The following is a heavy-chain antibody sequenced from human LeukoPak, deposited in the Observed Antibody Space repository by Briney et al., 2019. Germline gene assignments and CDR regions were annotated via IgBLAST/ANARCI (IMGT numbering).Heavy chain of an antibody. V-gene: IGHV3-23*01. Sequence: GGSLRLSCAASGFIFSTYGMNWVRRAPGKGLEWVSGIRGSGDITYYADSVKGRFTISRDNSKNTLYLQMNSLRAEDTAVYYCAKDSRFAVSSAFDYWGQGTLVTVSS. D-gene: IGHD6-6*01. CDR1: GFIFSTYG. CDR2: IRGSGDIT. J-gene: IGHJ4*02. CDR3: AKDSRFAVSSAFDY.